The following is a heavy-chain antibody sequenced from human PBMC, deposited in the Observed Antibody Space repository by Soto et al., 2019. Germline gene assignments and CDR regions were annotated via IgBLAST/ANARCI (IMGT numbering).Heavy chain of an antibody. J-gene: IGHJ3*01. V-gene: IGHV3-21*01. CDR1: GFTFSSYS. Sequence: NPGGSLRLSCAASGFTFSSYSMNWVRQAPGKGLEWVSSISSSSSYIYYADSVKGRFTISRDNAKNSLYLQMNSLGAEDTAVYYCARDNYYDSSGYPDWGQGTMVTVSS. D-gene: IGHD3-22*01. CDR2: ISSSSSYI. CDR3: ARDNYYDSSGYPD.